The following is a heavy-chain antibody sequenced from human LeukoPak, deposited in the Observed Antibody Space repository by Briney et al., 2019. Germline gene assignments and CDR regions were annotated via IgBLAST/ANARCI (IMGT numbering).Heavy chain of an antibody. V-gene: IGHV4-39*01. CDR1: GGSISSYY. D-gene: IGHD6-6*01. CDR3: ARSLRGAAHHFDY. Sequence: PSETLSLTCTVSGGSISSYYWSWIRQPPGKGLEWIGSIYFTGNAYYNPSLKSRVTISVDTSKNQFSLILRSVTAADTAVYYCARSLRGAAHHFDYWGQGTLVTVSS. J-gene: IGHJ4*02. CDR2: IYFTGNA.